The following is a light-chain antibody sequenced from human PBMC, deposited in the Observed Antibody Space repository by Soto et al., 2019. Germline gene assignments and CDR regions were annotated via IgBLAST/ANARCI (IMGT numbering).Light chain of an antibody. V-gene: IGLV4-69*01. CDR3: QTWGNGFQV. CDR1: SGHSKYA. CDR2: LNSDGRH. Sequence: QLVLTQSPSASASLGASVKLTCTLSSGHSKYAIAWHQQQPEKGPRYLMRLNSDGRHTKGDGIPDRFSGARSGAERYLSISSLQSEDEADYYCQTWGNGFQVFGTGTKLTVL. J-gene: IGLJ1*01.